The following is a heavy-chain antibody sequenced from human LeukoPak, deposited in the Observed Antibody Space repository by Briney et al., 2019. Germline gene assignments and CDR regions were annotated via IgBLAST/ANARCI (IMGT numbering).Heavy chain of an antibody. CDR2: VHHSGST. CDR3: ARGGSAVTTLGLYV. J-gene: IGHJ4*02. CDR1: GGSFSGYY. Sequence: PSETLSLTCAVYGGSFSGYYWSWIRQPPGKGLEWIGKVHHSGSTNYNPSLKSRVTISVDMSKNQISLNLTSVTAADTAVYYCARGGSAVTTLGLYVWGQGTLVTVSS. V-gene: IGHV4-34*01. D-gene: IGHD4-17*01.